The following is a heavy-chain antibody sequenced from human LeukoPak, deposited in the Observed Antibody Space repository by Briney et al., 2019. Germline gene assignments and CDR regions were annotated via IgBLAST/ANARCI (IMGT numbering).Heavy chain of an antibody. CDR1: GYAFNIYD. Sequence: ASVRVSCKASGYAFNIYDINWVRQATGQGLECMGWMNPDSGNTGFAQKFQGRVTMTRNTSITTAYMELSSLRFEDTAVYYCAVHLPGDYLDRWGQGTLVTVSS. CDR2: MNPDSGNT. V-gene: IGHV1-8*01. J-gene: IGHJ4*02. CDR3: AVHLPGDYLDR.